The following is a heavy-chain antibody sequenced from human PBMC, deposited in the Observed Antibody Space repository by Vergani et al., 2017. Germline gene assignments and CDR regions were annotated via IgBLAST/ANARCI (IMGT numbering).Heavy chain of an antibody. CDR2: ISGRSNYI. D-gene: IGHD3-22*01. CDR3: ARKKYYDSKDYYQVEPFDY. Sequence: EVQLLESGGGLVQPGGSLRLSCAASGFTVSSNYMSWVRQAPGKGLEWVSSISGRSNYIYYADSLKGRFTISRDNSKNSVYLQMNSLRAEDTAIYYCARKKYYDSKDYYQVEPFDYWGQGTLVTVSS. V-gene: IGHV3-21*06. J-gene: IGHJ4*02. CDR1: GFTVSSNY.